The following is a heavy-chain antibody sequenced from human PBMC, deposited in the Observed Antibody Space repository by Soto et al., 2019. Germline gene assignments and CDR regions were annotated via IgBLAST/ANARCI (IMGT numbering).Heavy chain of an antibody. CDR2: IYYSGSA. CDR1: GVSISSSDYY. D-gene: IGHD1-26*01. V-gene: IGHV4-61*08. Sequence: SETLSLTCTVSGVSISSSDYYWGWIRQPPGKGLEWIGYIYYSGSANYNPSLKSRVTISVDTSKNQFSLKLSSVTAADTAVYYCARDPNSGSSKRPYYYGMDVWGQGTTVTVSS. CDR3: ARDPNSGSSKRPYYYGMDV. J-gene: IGHJ6*02.